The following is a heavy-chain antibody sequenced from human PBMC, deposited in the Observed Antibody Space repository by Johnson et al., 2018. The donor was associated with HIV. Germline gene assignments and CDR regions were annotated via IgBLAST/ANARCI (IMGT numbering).Heavy chain of an antibody. CDR2: INWNGGRT. CDR3: AKDGATRAFDI. J-gene: IGHJ3*02. V-gene: IGHV3-20*04. Sequence: VQLVESGGGVVRPGGSLRLSCTVAGFRFDDYGMSWVRQAPGKGLEWISTINWNGGRTGYVDSLKGRFTISRDNSKNTLHLQMNSLRAEDTAVYYCAKDGATRAFDIWGQGTMVTVSS. CDR1: GFRFDDYG. D-gene: IGHD1-26*01.